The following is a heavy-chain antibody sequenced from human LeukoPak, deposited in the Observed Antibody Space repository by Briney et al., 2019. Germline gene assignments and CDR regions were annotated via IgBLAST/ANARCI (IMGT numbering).Heavy chain of an antibody. J-gene: IGHJ4*02. V-gene: IGHV1-18*01. CDR2: ISAYNGNT. Sequence: AVKVSCKASGYTFPRYGISWLRQAPGHGLEGMGWISAYNGNTNYAQKLLARVTMNTDTSTSTAYMELRSLRSDDTAVDYCARVGASSSWSGADYWGQGTLVTVSS. D-gene: IGHD6-13*01. CDR1: GYTFPRYG. CDR3: ARVGASSSWSGADY.